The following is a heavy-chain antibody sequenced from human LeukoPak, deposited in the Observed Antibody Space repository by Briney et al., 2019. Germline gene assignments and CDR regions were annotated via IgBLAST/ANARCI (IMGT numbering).Heavy chain of an antibody. CDR1: GGSISSYY. V-gene: IGHV4-59*01. D-gene: IGHD6-19*01. Sequence: PSETLSLTCTVSGGSISSYYWSWIRQPPGKGLEWIGYIYYSGSTNYNPSLKSRVTISVDTSKNQFSLKLSSVTAADTAVYYCARFVSSSGSYSLYYFDYWGQGTLVTVSS. J-gene: IGHJ4*02. CDR2: IYYSGST. CDR3: ARFVSSSGSYSLYYFDY.